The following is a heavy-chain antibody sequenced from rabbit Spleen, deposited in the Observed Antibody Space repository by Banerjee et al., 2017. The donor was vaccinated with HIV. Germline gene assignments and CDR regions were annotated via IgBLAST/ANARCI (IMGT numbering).Heavy chain of an antibody. D-gene: IGHD1-1*01. CDR2: IYTGSNGST. CDR3: ARDTSSSFSSYGMDL. J-gene: IGHJ6*01. V-gene: IGHV1S45*01. Sequence: QEHLVESGGGLVKPGGSLALTCKASGFSLNYKYVMCWVRQAPGKGLEWIACIYTGSNGSTYYASWAKGRFTISKTSSTTVTLQMTSLTAADTATYFCARDTSSSFSSYGMDLWGPGTLVTVS. CDR1: GFSLNYKYV.